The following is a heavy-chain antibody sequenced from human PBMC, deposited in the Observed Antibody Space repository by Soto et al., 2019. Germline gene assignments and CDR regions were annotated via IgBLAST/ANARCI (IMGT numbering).Heavy chain of an antibody. CDR3: ARDMVRGVIMLDDINAPV. CDR1: GFTFSDYY. CDR2: ISSSGSTI. J-gene: IGHJ6*02. Sequence: GGSLRLSCAASGFTFSDYYMSWIRQAPGKGLEWVSYISSSGSTIYYADSVKGRFTISRDNAKNSLYLQMNSLRAEDTAVYYCARDMVRGVIMLDDINAPVWGQGTTVTVSS. D-gene: IGHD3-10*01. V-gene: IGHV3-11*01.